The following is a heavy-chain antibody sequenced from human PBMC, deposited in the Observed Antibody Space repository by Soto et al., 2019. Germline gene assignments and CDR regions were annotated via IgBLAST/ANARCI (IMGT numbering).Heavy chain of an antibody. Sequence: QVQLQQWGAGLLKPSETLSLTCAVYGGSFSGYYWSWIRQPPGKGREWIGEINHSGSTNYNPSLKSRVTISVDTSKNQFSLKLSSVTAADTAVYYCARARGYSSSWYEDYWGQGTLVTVSS. J-gene: IGHJ4*02. CDR1: GGSFSGYY. D-gene: IGHD6-13*01. V-gene: IGHV4-34*01. CDR3: ARARGYSSSWYEDY. CDR2: INHSGST.